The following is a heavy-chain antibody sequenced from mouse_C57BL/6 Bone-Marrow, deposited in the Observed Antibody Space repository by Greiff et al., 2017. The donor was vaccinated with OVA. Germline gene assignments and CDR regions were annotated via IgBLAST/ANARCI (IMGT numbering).Heavy chain of an antibody. J-gene: IGHJ3*01. D-gene: IGHD2-5*01. Sequence: QVQLQQPGAELVMPGASVKLSCKASGYTFTSYWMHWVKQRPGQGLEWIGEIDPSDSYTNYNQKFKGKSTLTVDKSSSTAYMQLSGLTSEDSSVYYCASNSNFPFAYWGQGTLVTVSA. CDR1: GYTFTSYW. CDR3: ASNSNFPFAY. CDR2: IDPSDSYT. V-gene: IGHV1-69*01.